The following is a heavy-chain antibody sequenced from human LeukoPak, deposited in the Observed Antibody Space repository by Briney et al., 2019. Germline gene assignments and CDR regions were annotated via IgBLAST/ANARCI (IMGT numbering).Heavy chain of an antibody. CDR1: GGSISSSSYY. V-gene: IGHV4-39*07. CDR2: IYYSGST. CDR3: ARDLPGYYDILTGYPEGSSPWFDP. D-gene: IGHD3-9*01. Sequence: SETLSLTCTVSGGSISSSSYYWGWIRQPPGKGLEWIGSIYYSGSTYYNPSLKSRVTISVDASKNQFSLKLSSVTAADTAVYYCARDLPGYYDILTGYPEGSSPWFDPWGQGTLVTVSS. J-gene: IGHJ5*02.